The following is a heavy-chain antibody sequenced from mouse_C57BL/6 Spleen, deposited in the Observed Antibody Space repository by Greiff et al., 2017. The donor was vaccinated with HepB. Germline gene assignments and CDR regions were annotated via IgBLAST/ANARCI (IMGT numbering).Heavy chain of an antibody. Sequence: EVQLQQSGPEPVKPGDSVKISCKASGYSFTGYFMNWVMQSHGKSLEWIGRINPYNGDTFYNQKFKGKATLTVDKSSSTAHMELRSLTSEDSAVYYCARRYYGSSYGFAYWGQGTLVTVSA. D-gene: IGHD1-1*01. V-gene: IGHV1-20*01. J-gene: IGHJ3*01. CDR1: GYSFTGYF. CDR3: ARRYYGSSYGFAY. CDR2: INPYNGDT.